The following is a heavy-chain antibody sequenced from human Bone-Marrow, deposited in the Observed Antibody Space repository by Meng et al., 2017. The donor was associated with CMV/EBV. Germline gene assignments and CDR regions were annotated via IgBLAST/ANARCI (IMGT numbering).Heavy chain of an antibody. CDR1: YSFSSCW. D-gene: IGHD3-9*01. V-gene: IGHV5-51*01. CDR3: ARLTPTYYDILSGPFDY. J-gene: IGHJ4*02. Sequence: YSFSSCWIGWVRRLRGEGLGWMGSIYPGNDDARYSPACQGQVTISADKTISTAYLQWSSLEASDTAMYYCARLTPTYYDILSGPFDYWGQGTLVTVSS. CDR2: IYPGNDDA.